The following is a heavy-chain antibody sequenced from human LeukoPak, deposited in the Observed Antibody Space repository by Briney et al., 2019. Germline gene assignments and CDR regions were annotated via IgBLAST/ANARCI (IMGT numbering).Heavy chain of an antibody. CDR2: IIPILGIA. V-gene: IGHV1-69*04. D-gene: IGHD3-22*01. CDR1: GGTFSSYA. Sequence: SVKVSCKASGGTFSSYAISWVRQAPGQGLEWMGRIIPILGIANYAQKFQGRVTITADKSTSTAYMELSSLRSEDTAVYYCARFYYYDSSGYYSSDAFDIWGQGTMVTVSS. CDR3: ARFYYYDSSGYYSSDAFDI. J-gene: IGHJ3*02.